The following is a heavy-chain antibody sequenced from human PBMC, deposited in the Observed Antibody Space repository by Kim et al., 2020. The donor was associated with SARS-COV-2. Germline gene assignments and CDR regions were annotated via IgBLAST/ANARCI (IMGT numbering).Heavy chain of an antibody. D-gene: IGHD6-13*01. CDR3: AKGLGTGLAADCFDP. Sequence: GGSLRLSCAASGFTFSSCDMCWVRQAPGKGLDWVSSISGSGARTYYAESVKGRFTISRDNSKNTLDLQMDSLRADDTAVYYCAKGLGTGLAADCFDPRGQGIPVTVSS. V-gene: IGHV3-23*01. J-gene: IGHJ5*02. CDR2: ISGSGART. CDR1: GFTFSSCD.